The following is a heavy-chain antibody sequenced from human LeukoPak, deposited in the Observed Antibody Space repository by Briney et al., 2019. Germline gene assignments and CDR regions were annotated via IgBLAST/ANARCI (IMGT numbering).Heavy chain of an antibody. Sequence: ASVKVSCKASGGTFSSYAISWMRQAPGQGLEWMGRIIPILGIANYAQKFQGRVTITADKSTSTAYMELSSLRSEDTAVYYCARDPIAAAGTGWFDPWGQGTLVTVSS. J-gene: IGHJ5*02. D-gene: IGHD6-13*01. CDR1: GGTFSSYA. CDR2: IIPILGIA. V-gene: IGHV1-69*04. CDR3: ARDPIAAAGTGWFDP.